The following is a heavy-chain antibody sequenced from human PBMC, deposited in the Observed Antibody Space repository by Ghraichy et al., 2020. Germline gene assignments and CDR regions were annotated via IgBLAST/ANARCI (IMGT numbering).Heavy chain of an antibody. D-gene: IGHD3-22*01. CDR3: ARASGDYYDSSGSAFDI. Sequence: ASVKVSCKASGYTFTGYYMHWVRQAPGQGLEWMGWINPNSGGTNYAQKFQGWVTMTRDTSISTAYMELSRLRSDDTAVYYCARASGDYYDSSGSAFDIWGQGTMVTVSS. CDR1: GYTFTGYY. CDR2: INPNSGGT. V-gene: IGHV1-2*04. J-gene: IGHJ3*02.